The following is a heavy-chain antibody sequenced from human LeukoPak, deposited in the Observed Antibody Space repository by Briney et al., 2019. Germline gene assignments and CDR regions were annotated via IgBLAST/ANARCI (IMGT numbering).Heavy chain of an antibody. CDR2: IYYSGST. CDR3: ARASYGSGYDY. Sequence: PSQTLSLTCTVSGGSISSGGYYWSWIRQHPGKGLEWIGSIYYSGSTNYNPSLQGRVTISLDTSRNQFSLKLSSVTAADTAVYYCARASYGSGYDYWGQGTLVTVSS. D-gene: IGHD5-12*01. J-gene: IGHJ4*02. CDR1: GGSISSGGYY. V-gene: IGHV4-31*03.